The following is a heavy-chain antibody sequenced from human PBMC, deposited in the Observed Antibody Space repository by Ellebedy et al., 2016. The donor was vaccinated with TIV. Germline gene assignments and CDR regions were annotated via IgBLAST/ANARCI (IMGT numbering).Heavy chain of an antibody. Sequence: PGGSLRLSCEASGFTFRSYGMHWVRQAPGKGLEWVAVVSDDGSNRYYADSVKGRFTISRDNSKNTLYLQMNSLRPEDAAVYKCAKDYGSGWFFLDYWGQGTLVTVSS. V-gene: IGHV3-30*18. CDR2: VSDDGSNR. CDR1: GFTFRSYG. CDR3: AKDYGSGWFFLDY. J-gene: IGHJ4*02. D-gene: IGHD6-19*01.